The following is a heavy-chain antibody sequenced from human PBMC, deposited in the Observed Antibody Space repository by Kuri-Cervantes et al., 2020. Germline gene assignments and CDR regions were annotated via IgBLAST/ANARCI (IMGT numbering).Heavy chain of an antibody. J-gene: IGHJ4*02. Sequence: GESLKISCAASGFTFSSYGMHWVRQAPGKGLEWVAVISHDGSNKYYADSVKGRFTISRDNSKNTLYLQMNSLRAEDTAVYYCAKVQYYYDSSGYLFDYWGQGTLVTVSS. CDR2: ISHDGSNK. CDR3: AKVQYYYDSSGYLFDY. D-gene: IGHD3-22*01. CDR1: GFTFSSYG. V-gene: IGHV3-30*18.